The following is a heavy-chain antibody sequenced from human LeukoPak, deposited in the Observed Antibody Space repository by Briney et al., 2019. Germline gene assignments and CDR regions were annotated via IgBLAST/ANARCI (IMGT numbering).Heavy chain of an antibody. J-gene: IGHJ2*01. CDR1: GFTFRSYE. CDR3: ARGRPTTLMGSWYLDL. V-gene: IGHV3-48*03. D-gene: IGHD1-1*01. CDR2: IYSSANKI. Sequence: PGGSLRLSCAASGFTFRSYEMSWVRQAPGKGLEWVSYIYSSANKIYDADSVRGRFTISRDNAKNSLYLQMNSLRDEDTALYYCARGRPTTLMGSWYLDLWGRGTLVTVSS.